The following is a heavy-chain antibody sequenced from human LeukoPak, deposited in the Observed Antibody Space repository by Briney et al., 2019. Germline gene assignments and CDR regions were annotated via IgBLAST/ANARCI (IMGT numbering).Heavy chain of an antibody. V-gene: IGHV3-23*01. J-gene: IGHJ4*02. Sequence: PGGSLRLSCAASGFTFSSYAMSWVRQAPGMGLEWVSAISGRGGVTYYADSVKGRFTISRDDSKNTLYLQMNSLRAEDTAVYYCAKGRVVWFGELFDYWGQGTLVTVSS. D-gene: IGHD3-10*01. CDR1: GFTFSSYA. CDR3: AKGRVVWFGELFDY. CDR2: ISGRGGVT.